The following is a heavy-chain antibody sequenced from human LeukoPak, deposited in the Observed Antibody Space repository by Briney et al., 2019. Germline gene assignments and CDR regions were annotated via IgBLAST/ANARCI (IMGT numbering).Heavy chain of an antibody. D-gene: IGHD4-11*01. CDR2: ISHSESA. J-gene: IGHJ3*02. CDR3: ARDGGTTSNPSHDTFAI. CDR1: GGSISSGANY. V-gene: IGHV4-30-2*01. Sequence: SETLSLTCTVSGGSISSGANYWSWIRQPPGRGLEWIGYISHSESAYYSPSLESRITISVDRSKNQFPLKLKSVTAADTAIYYCARDGGTTSNPSHDTFAIWGQGTMVAVSS.